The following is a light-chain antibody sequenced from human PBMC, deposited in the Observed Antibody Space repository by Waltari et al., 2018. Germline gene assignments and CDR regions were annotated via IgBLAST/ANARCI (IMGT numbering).Light chain of an antibody. CDR2: NNN. CDR3: AAWDERLSGWV. J-gene: IGLJ3*02. V-gene: IGLV1-44*01. Sequence: QSVLTHPPSASGTPGQGVSISCSGSSSYIGYNLVQWYRQLPGTAPKPLIFNNNQRPAGVPDRFSGSKSGTSASPAISGRQSEDEAEYFCAAWDERLSGWVFGGGTKLTVL. CDR1: SSYIGYNL.